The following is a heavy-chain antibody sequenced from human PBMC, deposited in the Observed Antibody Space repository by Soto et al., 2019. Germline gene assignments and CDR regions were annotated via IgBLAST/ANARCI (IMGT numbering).Heavy chain of an antibody. Sequence: QVQLVQSGAEVKKPGASVKVSCKASGHTLINYYMHWVRQAPGQGLDWLAKIDPSGNGTSYAERFQGRITLTSDTSTNTVYVELSSPRSEDTAIYYCAINYYDSSAYLYWGQGTLVTVSS. CDR2: IDPSGNGT. V-gene: IGHV1-46*01. J-gene: IGHJ4*02. D-gene: IGHD3-22*01. CDR1: GHTLINYY. CDR3: AINYYDSSAYLY.